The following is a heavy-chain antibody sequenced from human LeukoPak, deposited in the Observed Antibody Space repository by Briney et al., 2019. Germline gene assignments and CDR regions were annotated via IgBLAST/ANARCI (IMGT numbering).Heavy chain of an antibody. CDR3: ARVGSSGWYVHPTLDY. Sequence: RASVKVSCXASGYTFSGYYIHWVRQAPGQGLEWMAWINPSNGDTNYAQKFQGRVTMTRDTSISTAYMELTRLISDDTAVYYCARVGSSGWYVHPTLDYWGQGTLVTVSS. CDR1: GYTFSGYY. V-gene: IGHV1-2*02. D-gene: IGHD6-19*01. J-gene: IGHJ4*02. CDR2: INPSNGDT.